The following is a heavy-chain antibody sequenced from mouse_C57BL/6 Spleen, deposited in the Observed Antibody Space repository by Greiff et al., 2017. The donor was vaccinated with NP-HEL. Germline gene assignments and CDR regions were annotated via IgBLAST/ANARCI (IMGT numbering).Heavy chain of an antibody. CDR1: GYAFTNYL. CDR2: INPGSGGT. J-gene: IGHJ2*01. V-gene: IGHV1-54*01. CDR3: ARKGSSGPSDY. Sequence: VQLQQSGAELLRPGTSVKVSCKASGYAFTNYLIEWVKQRPGQGLEWIGVINPGSGGTNYNEKFKGKATLTADKSSSTAYMQLSSLTSEDSAVYFCARKGSSGPSDYWGQGTTLTVSS. D-gene: IGHD3-2*02.